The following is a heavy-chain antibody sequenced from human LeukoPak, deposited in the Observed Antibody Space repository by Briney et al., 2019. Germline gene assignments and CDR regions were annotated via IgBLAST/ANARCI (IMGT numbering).Heavy chain of an antibody. J-gene: IGHJ6*03. CDR3: ARDRGYDSRGYFTVYYYHYMDV. CDR1: GGSISSGNFY. V-gene: IGHV4-61*02. D-gene: IGHD3-22*01. Sequence: PSETLSLTCTVSGGSISSGNFYWSWIRQPVGKGLEWIGRIYSTGSTNYNPSLKSRVTISVDTSKNQFSLKVSSVTAADTAVYYCARDRGYDSRGYFTVYYYHYMDVWGKGTTVTVSS. CDR2: IYSTGST.